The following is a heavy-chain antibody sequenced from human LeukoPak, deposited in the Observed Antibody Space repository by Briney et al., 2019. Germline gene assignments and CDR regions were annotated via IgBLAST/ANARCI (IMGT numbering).Heavy chain of an antibody. Sequence: SETLSLPCTVSGYSITSDYYWGWIRRSPGKGVEWIGSFYHSGVTYFNPSLKRRTTPPINTSKNQFPLQLSSVTAADTALYYCVRSGPYIKEGCDYWGQGTLVTVSS. CDR3: VRSGPYIKEGCDY. V-gene: IGHV4-38-2*02. CDR1: GYSITSDYY. J-gene: IGHJ4*01. CDR2: FYHSGVT. D-gene: IGHD1-26*01.